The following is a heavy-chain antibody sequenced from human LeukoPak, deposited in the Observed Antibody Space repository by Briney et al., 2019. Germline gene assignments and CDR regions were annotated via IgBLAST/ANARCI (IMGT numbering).Heavy chain of an antibody. Sequence: GGSLRLSCPASGVPLSSYSINWVRRAPGRGLEWVSYINIDSITVNYADSVKGRFTISRDNAKNSLYLQMNSLRAEDTAVYYCSTAKFDNWGQGTLVTVSS. CDR3: STAKFDN. CDR1: GVPLSSYS. CDR2: INIDSITV. J-gene: IGHJ4*02. V-gene: IGHV3-48*01.